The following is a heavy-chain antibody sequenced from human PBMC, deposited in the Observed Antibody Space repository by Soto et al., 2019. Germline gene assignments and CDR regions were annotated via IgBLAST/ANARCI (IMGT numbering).Heavy chain of an antibody. CDR1: GGSISSSSYY. CDR2: IYYSGST. J-gene: IGHJ4*02. Sequence: QLQLQESGPGLVKPSETLSLTCTVSGGSISSSSYYWGWIRQPPGKGLEWIGSIYYSGSTYYNPSLKSRVTISVDTSKNQFSLKLSSVTAADTAVYYCARIPIAVAGQYFDYWGQGTLVTVSS. CDR3: ARIPIAVAGQYFDY. V-gene: IGHV4-39*01. D-gene: IGHD6-19*01.